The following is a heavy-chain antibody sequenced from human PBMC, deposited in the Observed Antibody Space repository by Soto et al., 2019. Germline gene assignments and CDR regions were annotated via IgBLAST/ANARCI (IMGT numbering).Heavy chain of an antibody. CDR1: GFTFSNYA. D-gene: IGHD1-1*01. J-gene: IGHJ4*02. CDR3: ARDRWKRGSYPALDS. Sequence: QVQLVESGGGVVQPGRSLRLSCAASGFTFSNYAMHWVRQAPGKGLEWVALISYDGSNKYYADSVKGRFTISRDNSKNQLYLQMNSLRAEDTAVYSCARDRWKRGSYPALDSWGQGTLVTVSS. CDR2: ISYDGSNK. V-gene: IGHV3-30-3*01.